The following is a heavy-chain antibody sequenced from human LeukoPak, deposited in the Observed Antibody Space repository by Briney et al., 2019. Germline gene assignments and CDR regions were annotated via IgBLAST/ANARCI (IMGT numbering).Heavy chain of an antibody. CDR2: IRYDGSNK. D-gene: IGHD3-3*01. CDR3: ARDGVGSAILEWLVDY. J-gene: IGHJ4*02. CDR1: GFTFSSYG. V-gene: IGHV3-30*02. Sequence: PGGSLRLSCAASGFTFSSYGMHWVRQAPGKGLEWVAFIRYDGSNKYYADSVKGRFTISRDNSKNTLYLQMNSLRAEDTAVYYCARDGVGSAILEWLVDYWGQGTLVTVSS.